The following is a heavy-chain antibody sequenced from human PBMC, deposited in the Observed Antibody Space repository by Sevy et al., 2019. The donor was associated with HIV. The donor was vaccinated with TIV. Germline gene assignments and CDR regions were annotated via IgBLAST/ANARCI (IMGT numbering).Heavy chain of an antibody. D-gene: IGHD1-26*01. Sequence: GGSLRLSCAASGFTFSSYSMNWVRQAPGKGLEWVSSISSSSSYIYYADSVKGRFTISRDNAKNSLYLQMNSLRAEDTAVYYCARDLGKGAFDIWGQGTMVTVSS. J-gene: IGHJ3*02. V-gene: IGHV3-21*01. CDR3: ARDLGKGAFDI. CDR1: GFTFSSYS. CDR2: ISSSSSYI.